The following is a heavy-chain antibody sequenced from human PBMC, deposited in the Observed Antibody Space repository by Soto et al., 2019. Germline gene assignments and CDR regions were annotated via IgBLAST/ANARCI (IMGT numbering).Heavy chain of an antibody. J-gene: IGHJ4*02. Sequence: PGGSLTLSWAASGFASRGNNMNWVRKAPGKGLEWVASISSGRSNIYYADSGKGRFTISRDNAKNSLYLQMDSLRAEDSAVYYCASATVVTATFDFWGQGTLVTVSS. CDR2: ISSGRSNI. CDR1: GFASRGNN. CDR3: ASATVVTATFDF. V-gene: IGHV3-21*01. D-gene: IGHD2-21*02.